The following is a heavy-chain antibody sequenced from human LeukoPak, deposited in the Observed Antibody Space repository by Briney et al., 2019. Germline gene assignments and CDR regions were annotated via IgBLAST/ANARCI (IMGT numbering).Heavy chain of an antibody. D-gene: IGHD4-17*01. J-gene: IGHJ4*02. CDR2: ISYSGST. Sequence: SETLSLTCTVSGGSISSYYWSWIRQPPGKGPEWIGDISYSGSTNYNPSLESRVTISVDTSKNQFSLQLSSVTAADTAVYYCARATVTLSYYLDYWGQGTLVTVSS. CDR1: GGSISSYY. CDR3: ARATVTLSYYLDY. V-gene: IGHV4-59*12.